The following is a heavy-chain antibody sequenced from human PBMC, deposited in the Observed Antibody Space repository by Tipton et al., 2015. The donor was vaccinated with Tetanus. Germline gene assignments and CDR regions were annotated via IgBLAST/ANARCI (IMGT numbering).Heavy chain of an antibody. J-gene: IGHJ4*02. CDR2: INHSGST. CDR1: GGSISSYY. V-gene: IGHV4-59*08. D-gene: IGHD3-9*01. CDR3: ARLGYDILTGYHHDY. Sequence: TLSLTCTVSGGSISSYYWSWIRQPAGKGLEWIGEINHSGSTNYNPSLKSRITTSIDTSGSQFSLKLSSVTAADTAVYYCARLGYDILTGYHHDYWGQGTLVTVSS.